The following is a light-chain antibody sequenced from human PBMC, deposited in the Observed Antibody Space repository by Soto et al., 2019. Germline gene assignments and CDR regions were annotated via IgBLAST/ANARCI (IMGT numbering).Light chain of an antibody. V-gene: IGKV3-20*01. CDR1: QSVSSNS. Sequence: EIVLTQSPGTLSLSPGERATLSCRASQSVSSNSLAWYQQKPDQAPRLLIYDASSRATGIPDRFSGSGSGTDVTLTISRLEPEDFAVYYCQLYGSSPQTFGGGTKVEIK. CDR2: DAS. CDR3: QLYGSSPQT. J-gene: IGKJ4*01.